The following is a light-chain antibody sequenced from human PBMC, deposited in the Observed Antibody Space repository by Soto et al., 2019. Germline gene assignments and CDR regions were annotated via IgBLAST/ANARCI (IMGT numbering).Light chain of an antibody. CDR3: QQYGSSLYT. V-gene: IGKV3-20*01. CDR1: QSVSSSY. J-gene: IGKJ2*01. CDR2: GAS. Sequence: EIVLTQSPGTLSLSPGERATLSCRASQSVSSSYLGWYQQKPGQAPRLLIYGASSRATGIPGRFSGSGAGTDFTLTISRLEAEEVAVYYCQQYGSSLYTFGQGTKLEIK.